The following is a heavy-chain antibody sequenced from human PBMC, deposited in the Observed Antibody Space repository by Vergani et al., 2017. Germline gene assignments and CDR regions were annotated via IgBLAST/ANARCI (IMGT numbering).Heavy chain of an antibody. V-gene: IGHV3-48*04. D-gene: IGHD6-19*01. CDR3: ARGSRTGYSSDLDY. J-gene: IGHJ4*02. Sequence: EVQLVESGGGLVQPGGSLRLSCAASGFTFSSYSMNWVRQAPGKGLEWVSYISSSSSTIYYADSVKGRFTISRDNAKNSLYLQMNSLRAEDTAVYYCARGSRTGYSSDLDYWGQGTLVTVSS. CDR2: ISSSSSTI. CDR1: GFTFSSYS.